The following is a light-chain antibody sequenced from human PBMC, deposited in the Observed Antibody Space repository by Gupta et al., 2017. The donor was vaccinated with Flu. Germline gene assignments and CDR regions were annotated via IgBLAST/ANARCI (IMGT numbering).Light chain of an antibody. CDR2: KAS. CDR1: QDISTW. CDR3: QQYKGYPFT. V-gene: IGKV1-5*03. J-gene: IGKJ2*01. Sequence: DIQMTQSPSILSASVGDGVTITCRASQDISTWLAWYQQRQGTAPHLLIYKASTLERGVTSRFSGSGSATEFALTISGLQPNDSATYYCQQYKGYPFTFGQGTKMEI.